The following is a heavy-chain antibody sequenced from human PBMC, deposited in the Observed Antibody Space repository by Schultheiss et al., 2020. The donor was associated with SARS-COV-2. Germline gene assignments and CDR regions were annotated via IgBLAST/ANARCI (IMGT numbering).Heavy chain of an antibody. V-gene: IGHV3-48*01. CDR2: ISSSSSTI. D-gene: IGHD6-19*01. CDR1: GFTFSSYS. Sequence: GGSLRLSCAASGFTFSSYSMNWVRQAPGKGLEWVSSISSSSSTIYYADSVKGRFTISRDNAKNSLYLQMNSLRAEDTAVYYCARYGSSGWLDYWGQGTLVTVSS. CDR3: ARYGSSGWLDY. J-gene: IGHJ4*02.